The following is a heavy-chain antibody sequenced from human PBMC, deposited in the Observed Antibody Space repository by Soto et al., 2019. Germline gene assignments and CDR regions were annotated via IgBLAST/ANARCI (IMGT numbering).Heavy chain of an antibody. CDR2: IYWDDDK. Sequence: QITLKESGTTLVKPTQTLTLTCTFSGFSLTTCGVGVGWFRQPQGKALEWLILIYWDDDKRYSPSLKSRLTITNAPSKTQVVLKMTNMDPADTATYSCAHRTTTVTGYFDPWGQGTPVTVSS. CDR1: GFSLTTCGVG. D-gene: IGHD4-17*01. J-gene: IGHJ5*02. V-gene: IGHV2-5*02. CDR3: AHRTTTVTGYFDP.